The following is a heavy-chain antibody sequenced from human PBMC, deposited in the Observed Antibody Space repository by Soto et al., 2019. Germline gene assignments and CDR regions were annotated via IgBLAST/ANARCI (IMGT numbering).Heavy chain of an antibody. Sequence: ASVKVSCKASGYTFTSYGISWVRQAPGQGLEWMGWISAYNGNTNYAQKLQGRVTMTTDTSTSTAYMELRSLRSDDTAVYYCARQEGNDILTLYYYYSMDVWGQGTTVTVSS. V-gene: IGHV1-18*01. CDR3: ARQEGNDILTLYYYYSMDV. J-gene: IGHJ6*02. CDR2: ISAYNGNT. D-gene: IGHD3-9*01. CDR1: GYTFTSYG.